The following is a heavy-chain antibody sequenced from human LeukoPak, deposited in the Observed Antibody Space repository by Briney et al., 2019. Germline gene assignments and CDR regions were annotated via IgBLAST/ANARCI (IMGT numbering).Heavy chain of an antibody. V-gene: IGHV3-33*01. Sequence: GGSLRLSCAASGFTFSSYGMHWVPQAPGKGLEWVAVIWYDGSNENYADSVKGRFTISRDNSKNTLYLQMNSLRAEDTAVFYCTRASAVAGPYYGMDVWGQGTTVTVSS. CDR3: TRASAVAGPYYGMDV. J-gene: IGHJ6*02. CDR1: GFTFSSYG. CDR2: IWYDGSNE. D-gene: IGHD6-19*01.